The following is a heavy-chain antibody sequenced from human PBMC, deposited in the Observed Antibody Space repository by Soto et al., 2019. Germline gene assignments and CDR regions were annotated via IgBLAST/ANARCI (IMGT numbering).Heavy chain of an antibody. J-gene: IGHJ4*02. Sequence: EVQLLESGGGLVQPGGSLRLSCAASGFTFSSYAMSWVRQAPGKGLEWVSAISGSGGSTYYADSVKGRFTISRDNSKNTLYLQMNSLRAEDTAVYYCAKGLPYYDFWSGYHQTWGAYYFDYWGQGTLVTVSS. D-gene: IGHD3-3*01. CDR1: GFTFSSYA. CDR2: ISGSGGST. V-gene: IGHV3-23*01. CDR3: AKGLPYYDFWSGYHQTWGAYYFDY.